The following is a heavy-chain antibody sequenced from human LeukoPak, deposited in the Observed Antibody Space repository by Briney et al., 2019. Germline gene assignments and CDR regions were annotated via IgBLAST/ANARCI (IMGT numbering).Heavy chain of an antibody. CDR1: GGSISSYY. CDR2: IYTSGST. J-gene: IGHJ5*02. V-gene: IGHV4-4*07. Sequence: PSETLSLTCTVSGGSISSYYWSWIRQPAGEGLEWIGRIYTSGSTNYNPSLKSRVTMSVDTSKNQFSLKLSSVTAADTAVYYCARCIAVAGRYNWFDPWGQGTLVTVSS. D-gene: IGHD6-19*01. CDR3: ARCIAVAGRYNWFDP.